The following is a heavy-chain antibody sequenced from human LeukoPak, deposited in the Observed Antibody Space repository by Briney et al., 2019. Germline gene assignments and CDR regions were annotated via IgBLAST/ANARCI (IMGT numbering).Heavy chain of an antibody. D-gene: IGHD1-26*01. CDR3: ARGRPYSGGYHLDY. CDR2: IYYSGST. Sequence: GSLRLSCAASGFTFSSYAMSWVRQPPGKGLEWIGNIYYSGSTYYNPSLKSRVTMSVDTSKNQFFLKLNSVTAADTAVYYCARGRPYSGGYHLDYWGQGTLVTVSP. CDR1: GFTFSSYA. J-gene: IGHJ4*02. V-gene: IGHV4-59*04.